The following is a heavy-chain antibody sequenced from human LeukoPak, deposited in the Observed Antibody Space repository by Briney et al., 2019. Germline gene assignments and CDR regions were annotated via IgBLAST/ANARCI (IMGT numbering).Heavy chain of an antibody. CDR3: AAVIDY. J-gene: IGHJ4*02. Sequence: GGSLRLSCAASGFNFNAFSMNWIRQAPGKGLEWISYISNSGTTKYYADSVKGRFTISRDNAKNSLYLQMNSLRAEDTAVYYCAAVIDYWGQGTLVTVSS. CDR2: ISNSGTTK. V-gene: IGHV3-48*04. CDR1: GFNFNAFS.